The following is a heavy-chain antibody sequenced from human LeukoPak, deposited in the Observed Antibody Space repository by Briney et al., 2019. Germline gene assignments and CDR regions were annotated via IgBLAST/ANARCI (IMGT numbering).Heavy chain of an antibody. CDR2: IYYSGST. D-gene: IGHD2-8*02. CDR1: GGSISSYY. J-gene: IGHJ5*02. Sequence: PSETLSLTCTVSGGSISSYYWSWIRQPPGKGLEWIGYIYYSGSTNYNPSLKSRVTISVDTSRNQFSLKLSSVTAADTAVYYCARVVSGGYRQFDPWGQGTLVTVSS. V-gene: IGHV4-59*01. CDR3: ARVVSGGYRQFDP.